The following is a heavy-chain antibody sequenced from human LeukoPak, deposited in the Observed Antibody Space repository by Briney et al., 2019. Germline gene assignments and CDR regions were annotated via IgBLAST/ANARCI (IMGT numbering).Heavy chain of an antibody. D-gene: IGHD4-17*01. CDR1: GFTVSSNY. CDR3: ARDSVTTGYSFDY. V-gene: IGHV3-30*03. J-gene: IGHJ4*02. CDR2: MSYDGRSE. Sequence: GGSLILSCAASGFTVSSNYMSWVRQAPGKGLEWVAVMSYDGRSEYYADSVKGRFTISRDTSKNTVYLQMNSLRIEDTAVYYCARDSVTTGYSFDYWGQGTLVTVSS.